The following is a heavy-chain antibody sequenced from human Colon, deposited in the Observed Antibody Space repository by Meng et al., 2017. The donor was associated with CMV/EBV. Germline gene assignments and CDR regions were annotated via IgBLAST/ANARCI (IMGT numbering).Heavy chain of an antibody. CDR1: GGTLSSQV. D-gene: IGHD2-2*02. J-gene: IGHJ6*02. Sequence: SVKVSCKASGGTLSSQVISWVRQAPGQGLEWMGGIIPIVDITNYAQKFQGRVTITADKSTSTAYMELSSLRSEDTAVYYCARGDIVVVPAAIPAYYGMDVWGQGTTVTVSS. V-gene: IGHV1-69*10. CDR3: ARGDIVVVPAAIPAYYGMDV. CDR2: IIPIVDIT.